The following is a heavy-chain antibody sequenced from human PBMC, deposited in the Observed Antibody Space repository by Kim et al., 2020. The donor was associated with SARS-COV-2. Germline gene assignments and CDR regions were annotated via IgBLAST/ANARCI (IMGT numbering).Heavy chain of an antibody. J-gene: IGHJ6*02. D-gene: IGHD2-2*01. V-gene: IGHV3-48*02. CDR3: ARERPIVVVPAAMLHYYYGMDV. CDR2: ISSSSSTI. CDR1: GFTFSSYS. Sequence: GGSLRLSCAASGFTFSSYSMNWVRQAPGKGLEWVSYISSSSSTIYYADSVKGRFTISRDNAKNSLYLQMNSLRDEDTAVYYCARERPIVVVPAAMLHYYYGMDVWGQGTTVTVSS.